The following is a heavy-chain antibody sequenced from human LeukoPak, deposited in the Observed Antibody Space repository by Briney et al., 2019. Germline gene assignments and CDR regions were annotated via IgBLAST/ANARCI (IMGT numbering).Heavy chain of an antibody. CDR2: INPNTGGT. V-gene: IGHV1-2*02. D-gene: IGHD2-21*01. CDR1: GNTFSDYY. Sequence: ASVKVSYKASGNTFSDYYMHWVRQAPGQELEWLGWINPNTGGTNYAQKFQGRVTMTSDMSISTAYMELSRLRSDDTAVYYCARAGLAYWSNWFDPWGQGTQVTVSS. CDR3: ARAGLAYWSNWFDP. J-gene: IGHJ5*02.